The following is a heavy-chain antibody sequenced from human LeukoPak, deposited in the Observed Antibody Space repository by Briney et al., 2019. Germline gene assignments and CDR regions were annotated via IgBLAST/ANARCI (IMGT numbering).Heavy chain of an antibody. CDR1: GGSISSSSYY. CDR3: ARLWSDYGSGSYYRRFDP. D-gene: IGHD3-10*01. CDR2: IYYSGTT. V-gene: IGHV4-39*01. J-gene: IGHJ5*02. Sequence: SETLSLTCTVCGGSISSSSYYWAWIRQPPGKGLEWIGSIYYSGTTYYNPSLKSRVTISVDTSKNQFSLNLSSVTAADTAVYFCARLWSDYGSGSYYRRFDPWGQGTLVTVSS.